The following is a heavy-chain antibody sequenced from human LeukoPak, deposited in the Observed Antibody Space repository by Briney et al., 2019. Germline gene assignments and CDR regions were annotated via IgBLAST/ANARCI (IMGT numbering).Heavy chain of an antibody. CDR3: AKQFMVRGVNYWYFDL. J-gene: IGHJ2*01. CDR1: GFTFSSYW. Sequence: GGSLRLSCAASGFTFSSYWMHWVRQAPGKGLVWVSRINSDGSSTSYADSVKGRFTISRDNAKNSLYLQMNSLRAEDTALYYCAKQFMVRGVNYWYFDLWGRGTLVTVSS. D-gene: IGHD3-10*01. V-gene: IGHV3-74*01. CDR2: INSDGSST.